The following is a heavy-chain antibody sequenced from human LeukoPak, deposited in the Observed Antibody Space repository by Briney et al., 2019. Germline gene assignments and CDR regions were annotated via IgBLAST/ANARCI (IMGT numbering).Heavy chain of an antibody. CDR2: IDNSGGST. Sequence: PGGSLRLSCAASGFTFSSYAVTWVRQAPGKGLEWVSSIDNSGGSTYYADSVKGRFTISRDNSKNTMYLQMNSLRAEDTAVYYCAKDFGAAAGPGFDHWGQGTLVTVSS. V-gene: IGHV3-23*01. CDR3: AKDFGAAAGPGFDH. D-gene: IGHD6-13*01. J-gene: IGHJ4*02. CDR1: GFTFSSYA.